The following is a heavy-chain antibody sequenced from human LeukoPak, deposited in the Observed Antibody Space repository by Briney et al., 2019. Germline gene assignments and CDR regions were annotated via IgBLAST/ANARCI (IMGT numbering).Heavy chain of an antibody. V-gene: IGHV3-23*01. Sequence: GGSLRLSCAASGFTFSSYAMSWVRQAPGKGLEWVSAISGSGGSTYYADSVKGRFTISRDNSKNTLYLQMNSLRAEDTAVYYCAKEILRARIAVAGTGGFDYWGQGTLVTVSS. J-gene: IGHJ4*02. CDR2: ISGSGGST. CDR3: AKEILRARIAVAGTGGFDY. D-gene: IGHD6-19*01. CDR1: GFTFSSYA.